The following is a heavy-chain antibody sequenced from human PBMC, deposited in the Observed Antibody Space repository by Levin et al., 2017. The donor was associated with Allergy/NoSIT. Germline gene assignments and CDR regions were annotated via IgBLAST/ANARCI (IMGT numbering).Heavy chain of an antibody. V-gene: IGHV4-34*01. CDR1: GGSFSGYY. CDR3: ARGLEGGTYGFDY. CDR2: INHSGST. Sequence: PSQTLSLTCAVYGGSFSGYYWSWIRQPPGKGLEWIGEINHSGSTNYNPSLKSRVTISVATSKNQFSLKLSSVTAADTAVYYCARGLEGGTYGFDYWGQGTLVTVSS. J-gene: IGHJ4*02. D-gene: IGHD1-26*01.